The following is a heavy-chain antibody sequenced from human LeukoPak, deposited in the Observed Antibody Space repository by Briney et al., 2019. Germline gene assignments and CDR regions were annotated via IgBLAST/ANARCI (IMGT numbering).Heavy chain of an antibody. CDR2: IYYSGST. D-gene: IGHD3-3*01. V-gene: IGHV4-39*07. CDR3: ARERRFLDPTGGKNFDY. CDR1: GGSISSSSYY. Sequence: KPSETLSLTCTVSGGSISSSSYYWGWIRQPPGKGLEWIVSIYYSGSTYYNPSLKSRFTIPVDTSKNQFSLKLSSVTAADTAVYYCARERRFLDPTGGKNFDYWGQGTLVTVSS. J-gene: IGHJ4*02.